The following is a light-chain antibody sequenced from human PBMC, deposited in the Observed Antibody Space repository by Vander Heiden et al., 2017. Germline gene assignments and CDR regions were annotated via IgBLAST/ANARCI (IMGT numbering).Light chain of an antibody. CDR1: QSVLYSSNNKNY. Sequence: DIVMIQSPDPLAVSLGERATINCKSSQSVLYSSNNKNYLAWYQQKPGQPPKLLIYWASTRESGVPDRFSGSGSGTDFTLTISSLQAEDVAVYYCQQYYSTITFGQGTRLEIK. J-gene: IGKJ5*01. V-gene: IGKV4-1*01. CDR3: QQYYSTIT. CDR2: WAS.